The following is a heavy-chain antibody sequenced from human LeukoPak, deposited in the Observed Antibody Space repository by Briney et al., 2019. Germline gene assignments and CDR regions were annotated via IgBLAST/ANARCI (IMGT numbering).Heavy chain of an antibody. V-gene: IGHV4-34*01. CDR3: ARKSYVWGSYRPIDY. J-gene: IGHJ4*02. D-gene: IGHD3-16*02. CDR1: GGSFSGYY. CDR2: INHSGST. Sequence: TSETLSLTCAVYGGSFSGYYWSWLRQPPGKGLEWIGEINHSGSTKYNPSLKSRVTISVDTSKNQFSLKLSSVTAADTAVYYCARKSYVWGSYRPIDYWGQGTLVTVSS.